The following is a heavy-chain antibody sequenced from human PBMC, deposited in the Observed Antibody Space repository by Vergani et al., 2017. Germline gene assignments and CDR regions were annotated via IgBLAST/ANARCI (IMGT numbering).Heavy chain of an antibody. Sequence: QVQLVQSGAEVKKPGSSVKVSCKASGGTFSSYAISWVRQAPGQGLEWMGGIIPIFGTANYAQKFQGRVTLTADETTSTAYMELSSLRSGDTAVYYCAGKSSPGRYYYYMDVWGKGTTVTVSS. CDR1: GGTFSSYA. J-gene: IGHJ6*03. V-gene: IGHV1-69*01. D-gene: IGHD3/OR15-3a*01. CDR2: IIPIFGTA. CDR3: AGKSSPGRYYYYMDV.